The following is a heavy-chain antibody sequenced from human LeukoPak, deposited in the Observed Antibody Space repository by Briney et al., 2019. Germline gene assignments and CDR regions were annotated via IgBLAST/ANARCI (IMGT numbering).Heavy chain of an antibody. J-gene: IGHJ2*01. V-gene: IGHV3-30*02. Sequence: PGGSLRLSCAASGFTFSSYGMHWVRQAPGKWLEWVAFIRYDGSNKYYADSVKGRFTISRDNSKNTLYLQMNSLRAGDTAVYYCVREGSSSAWNNWFFDLWGRGTLVTVSS. CDR1: GFTFSSYG. CDR2: IRYDGSNK. CDR3: VREGSSSAWNNWFFDL. D-gene: IGHD6-19*01.